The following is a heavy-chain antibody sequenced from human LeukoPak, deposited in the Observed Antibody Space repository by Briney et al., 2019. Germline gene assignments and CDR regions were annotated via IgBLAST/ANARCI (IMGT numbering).Heavy chain of an antibody. V-gene: IGHV1-69*13. CDR3: ARDEQDSSSWYARWFDP. CDR1: GGTFSSYT. D-gene: IGHD6-13*01. CDR2: IIPIFNTA. Sequence: SVKVSCKASGGTFSSYTISWVRQAPGQGLEWMGGIIPIFNTAHYAQTFQGRVTITADESTSTAYMELNSLRSEDTAVYYCARDEQDSSSWYARWFDPWGQGTLVTVSS. J-gene: IGHJ5*02.